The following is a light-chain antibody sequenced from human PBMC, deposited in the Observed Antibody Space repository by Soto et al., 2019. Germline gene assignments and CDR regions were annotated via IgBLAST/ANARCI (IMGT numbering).Light chain of an antibody. V-gene: IGKV1-5*03. CDR3: QQYRNFLT. CDR2: KAS. Sequence: DIPMTQSPSTLSASLGDKVTITCRASQTISSWLAWYQQKPGKAPKLLIYKASTLETGVPLRFSGSGSGTEFTLTISGLQPDDVATYYCQQYRNFLTFGQGTKLEIK. CDR1: QTISSW. J-gene: IGKJ2*01.